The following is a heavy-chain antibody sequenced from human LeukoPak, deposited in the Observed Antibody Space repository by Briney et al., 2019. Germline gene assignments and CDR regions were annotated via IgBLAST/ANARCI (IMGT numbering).Heavy chain of an antibody. CDR3: ATSHDVKTAPYDL. D-gene: IGHD2-21*01. V-gene: IGHV4-4*09. CDR2: IFTSGST. J-gene: IGHJ5*02. Sequence: PETLSLTCTVSGGSISSYCWSWVRQPPGKGLEWIGYIFTSGSTDYNPSLKSRVTMSVDTSKNQLSMELRFLTAADTAVYYCATSHDVKTAPYDLWGQGTLVTVSS. CDR1: GGSISSYC.